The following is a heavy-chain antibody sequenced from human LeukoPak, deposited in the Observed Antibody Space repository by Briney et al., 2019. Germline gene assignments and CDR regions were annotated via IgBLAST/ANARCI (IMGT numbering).Heavy chain of an antibody. CDR1: GYTLSELN. D-gene: IGHD2-2*01. CDR2: FYPEGGET. J-gene: IGHJ5*02. Sequence: ASVKVSCKVSGYTLSELNIHWVRQAPGKGLEWMGGFYPEGGETIYARNFRGRVTMIEDTFTRTAYTDICSVTSEETAVYYCATRPLAPSCLEPWGQRTLVTLSP. CDR3: ATRPLAPSCLEP. V-gene: IGHV1-24*01.